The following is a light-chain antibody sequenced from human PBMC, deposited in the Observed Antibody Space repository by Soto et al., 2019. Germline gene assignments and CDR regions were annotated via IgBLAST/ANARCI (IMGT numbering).Light chain of an antibody. CDR1: SSDVGGYNY. CDR2: DVS. CDR3: SSYTSSSTPYV. V-gene: IGLV2-14*01. J-gene: IGLJ1*01. Sequence: QSALTQPASVSGSPGQSITISCTGTSSDVGGYNYVSWYQQHPGTAPKLMIYDVSNRPSVVSNRFSGSKSGNTASLTISGLQAEDEADYYCSSYTSSSTPYVFGTGTKLTVL.